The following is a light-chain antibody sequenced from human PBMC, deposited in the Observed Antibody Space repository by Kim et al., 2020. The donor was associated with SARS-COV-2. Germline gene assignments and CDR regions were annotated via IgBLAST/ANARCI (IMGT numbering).Light chain of an antibody. CDR2: ATT. CDR1: QGISSF. J-gene: IGKJ1*01. V-gene: IGKV1-9*01. CDR3: QQFSLYPWT. Sequence: ELTQSPSSLSASVGERVTITCRASQGISSFVAWYQQKPGKAPKLLIYATTTLQSGVPSRFSGSGSGAEFTLSISSLQPEDFATYYCQQFSLYPWTFGQGTKLEI.